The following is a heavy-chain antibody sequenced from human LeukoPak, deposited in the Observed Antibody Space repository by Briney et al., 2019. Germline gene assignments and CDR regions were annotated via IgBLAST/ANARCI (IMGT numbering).Heavy chain of an antibody. CDR2: INHSGST. CDR1: GGSFSGYY. CDR3: VGDYGAQGGYYFDY. Sequence: SETLSLTCAVYGGSFSGYYWSWIRPPPGEGLGWVGEINHSGSTNYNPSLKSRVTISVDTSKNQFSLKLSSVTAADTAVYYCVGDYGAQGGYYFDYWGQGTLVTVSS. V-gene: IGHV4-34*01. D-gene: IGHD4-17*01. J-gene: IGHJ4*02.